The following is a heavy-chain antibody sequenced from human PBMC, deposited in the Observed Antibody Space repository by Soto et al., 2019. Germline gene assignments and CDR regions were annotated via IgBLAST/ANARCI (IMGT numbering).Heavy chain of an antibody. V-gene: IGHV3-30*04. Sequence: QVRLVESGGGVVQPGRSLRLSCAASGFVFGNFAMHWVRQAPGKGPEWVTVIGHDGVNKYYADSVRGRFTVSRDDSKNTLYLEMNSLRVEDSGVYYCARDPVPGIPDYFDRWGQGTLVTVSS. CDR1: GFVFGNFA. J-gene: IGHJ4*02. D-gene: IGHD1-20*01. CDR2: IGHDGVNK. CDR3: ARDPVPGIPDYFDR.